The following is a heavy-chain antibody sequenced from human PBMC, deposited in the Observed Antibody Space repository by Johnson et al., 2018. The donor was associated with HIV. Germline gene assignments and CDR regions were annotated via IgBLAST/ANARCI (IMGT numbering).Heavy chain of an antibody. CDR3: AKDIRSGSGYYNDAFDI. Sequence: VQLVESGGGLIQPGGSLRISCAGSGFTVSRDYMAWIRQAPGKGLEWVSGISWNSGSIGYADSVKGRFTISRDNAKNSLYLQMNSLRAEDTALYYCAKDIRSGSGYYNDAFDIWGQGTMVTVSS. CDR1: GFTVSRDY. J-gene: IGHJ3*02. CDR2: ISWNSGSI. D-gene: IGHD3-3*01. V-gene: IGHV3-9*01.